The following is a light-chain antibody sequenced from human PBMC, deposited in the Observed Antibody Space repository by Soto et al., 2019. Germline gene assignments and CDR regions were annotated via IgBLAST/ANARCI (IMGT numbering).Light chain of an antibody. Sequence: QSALTQPRSVSGSPGQSVTISCTGTSSDVGGYNYVSWYQQHPGKAPKLMIYDVSKRPSGVPDRFSGSKSGNTASLTISGLQAEDEADYYCCSYAGIDVFGGGTKLTVL. V-gene: IGLV2-11*01. J-gene: IGLJ2*01. CDR3: CSYAGIDV. CDR2: DVS. CDR1: SSDVGGYNY.